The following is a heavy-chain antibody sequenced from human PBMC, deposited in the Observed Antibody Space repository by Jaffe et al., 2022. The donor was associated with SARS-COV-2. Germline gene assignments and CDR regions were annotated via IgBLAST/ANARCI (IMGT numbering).Heavy chain of an antibody. CDR1: GFSLSTSGVG. CDR2: IYWNDDK. J-gene: IGHJ3*02. Sequence: QITLKESGPTLVKPTQTLTLTCTFSGFSLSTSGVGVGWIRQPPGKALEWLALIYWNDDKRYSPSLKSRLTITKDTSKNQVVLTMTNMDPVDTATYYCAHWGDYDSSGYFQRAAFDIWGQGTMVTVSS. D-gene: IGHD3-22*01. CDR3: AHWGDYDSSGYFQRAAFDI. V-gene: IGHV2-5*01.